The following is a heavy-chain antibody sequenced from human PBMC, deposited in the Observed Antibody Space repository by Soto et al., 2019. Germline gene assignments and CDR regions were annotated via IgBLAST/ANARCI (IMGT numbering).Heavy chain of an antibody. CDR1: GFTLSSYW. V-gene: IGHV3-7*01. CDR2: IKQDGSEK. CDR3: ARAGYAAFDI. D-gene: IGHD5-18*01. Sequence: GGSLRLSCAASGFTLSSYWMSWVRQAPGKGLEWVANIKQDGSEKYYVDSVKGRFTISRDNAKNSLYLQMNSLRAEDTAVYYCARAGYAAFDIWGQGTMVTVSS. J-gene: IGHJ3*02.